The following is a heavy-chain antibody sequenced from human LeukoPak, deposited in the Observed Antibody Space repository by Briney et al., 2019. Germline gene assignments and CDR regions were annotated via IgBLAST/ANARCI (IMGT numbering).Heavy chain of an antibody. J-gene: IGHJ4*02. D-gene: IGHD2-2*01. CDR2: ISGSGGST. Sequence: GGSLRLSCAASGFTFSTYAMSWVRQAPGKGLEWVSAISGSGGSTYYADSVKGRFTISRDNSKNTLYLQMNSLRAENTAVYYCAKDPSSIVVVPAATDYWGQGTLVTVSS. CDR3: AKDPSSIVVVPAATDY. V-gene: IGHV3-23*01. CDR1: GFTFSTYA.